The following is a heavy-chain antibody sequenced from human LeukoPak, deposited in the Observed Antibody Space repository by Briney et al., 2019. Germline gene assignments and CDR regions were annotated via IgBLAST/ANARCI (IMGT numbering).Heavy chain of an antibody. D-gene: IGHD3-10*01. J-gene: IGHJ4*02. CDR2: ISGSGGTT. CDR1: GFTFSSYA. Sequence: GGSLRLSCAASGFTFSSYAMSWVRKAPGKGLDWVSAISGSGGTTDYADAVKGRLTISRDNSKNTLYLQMNSLRAEDMAVYYCAKAFTWYYGSGSYQDYWGQGTLVTVSS. CDR3: AKAFTWYYGSGSYQDY. V-gene: IGHV3-23*01.